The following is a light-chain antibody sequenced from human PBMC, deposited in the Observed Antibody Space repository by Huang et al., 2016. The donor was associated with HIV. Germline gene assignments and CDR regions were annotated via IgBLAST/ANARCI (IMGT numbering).Light chain of an antibody. Sequence: EVVLTQSPGTLSLSPGERATLSCRASQTISSNYFAWYQPKPGQAPRLLIYGTANRATGSPDRGSGSGSGTDCTLTISRREPEDFAVYYCQQYGNSPPYTFGQGTTLDIK. CDR3: QQYGNSPPYT. J-gene: IGKJ2*01. V-gene: IGKV3-20*01. CDR2: GTA. CDR1: QTISSNY.